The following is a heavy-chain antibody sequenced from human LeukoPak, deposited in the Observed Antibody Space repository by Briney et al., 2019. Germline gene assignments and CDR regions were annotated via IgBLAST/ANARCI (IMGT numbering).Heavy chain of an antibody. Sequence: SETLSLTCTVSGGSISSYYWSWIRQPAGKGLEWIGRIYTSGSTNYNPSLKSRVTMSVDTSKNQFSLKLSSVTAADTAVYYCARVWDCTNGVCYEGAFDIWGQGTMVTVSS. J-gene: IGHJ3*02. V-gene: IGHV4-4*07. CDR1: GGSISSYY. CDR2: IYTSGST. D-gene: IGHD2-8*01. CDR3: ARVWDCTNGVCYEGAFDI.